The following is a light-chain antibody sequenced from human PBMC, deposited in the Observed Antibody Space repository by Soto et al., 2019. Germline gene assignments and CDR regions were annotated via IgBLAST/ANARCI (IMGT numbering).Light chain of an antibody. CDR1: SSDVGGYNY. V-gene: IGLV2-14*01. CDR2: DVS. Sequence: QSALTRPASVSGSPGQSITISCTGTSSDVGGYNYVSWYQQHPGKAPKLMIYDVSNRPSGVSNRFSGSKSGNTASLTISGLQAEDEADYYCSSYPSSSTYVVFGGGTKLTVL. J-gene: IGLJ2*01. CDR3: SSYPSSSTYVV.